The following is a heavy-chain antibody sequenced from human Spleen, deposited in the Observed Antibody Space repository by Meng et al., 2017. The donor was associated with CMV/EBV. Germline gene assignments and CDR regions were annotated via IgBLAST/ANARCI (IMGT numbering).Heavy chain of an antibody. Sequence: SLTSRSHYWGWVRLPPGKGLEWIGSMYYSGPTYYNPSLKCRVIMSVDTSKKQFSLELSSVTAADTAVYFCARLYYDTRGYYSRYFDYWGQGTLVTVSS. CDR1: SLTSRSHY. CDR2: MYYSGPT. D-gene: IGHD3-22*01. J-gene: IGHJ4*02. CDR3: ARLYYDTRGYYSRYFDY. V-gene: IGHV4-39*01.